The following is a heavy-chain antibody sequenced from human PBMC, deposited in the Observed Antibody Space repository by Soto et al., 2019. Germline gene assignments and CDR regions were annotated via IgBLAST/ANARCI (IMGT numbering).Heavy chain of an antibody. CDR3: VRGRYCSSTSCPGRAFDI. D-gene: IGHD2-2*01. CDR2: ISAYNGNT. V-gene: IGHV1-18*01. Sequence: GASVKVSCKASGYTFTSYGISWVRQAPGQGLEWMGWISAYNGNTNYAQKLQGRVTMTTDTSTSTAYMELRSLRSDDTALFYCVRGRYCSSTSCPGRAFDIWGQGTMVTVSS. J-gene: IGHJ3*02. CDR1: GYTFTSYG.